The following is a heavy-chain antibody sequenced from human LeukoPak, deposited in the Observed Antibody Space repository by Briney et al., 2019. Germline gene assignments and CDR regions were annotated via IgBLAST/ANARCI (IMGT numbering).Heavy chain of an antibody. V-gene: IGHV4-34*01. CDR2: INHSGST. CDR3: ARGTAAGGNWFDP. D-gene: IGHD6-13*01. CDR1: GGSFSGYY. Sequence: SETLSLTCAVSGGSFSGYYWSLIRQPPGKGLEWIGEINHSGSTNYNPSLKSRVTISVDTSKNQFSLKLSSVTAADTAVYYCARGTAAGGNWFDPWGQGTLVTVSS. J-gene: IGHJ5*02.